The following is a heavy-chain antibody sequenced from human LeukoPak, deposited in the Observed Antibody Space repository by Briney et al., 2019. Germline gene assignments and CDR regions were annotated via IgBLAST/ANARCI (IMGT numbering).Heavy chain of an antibody. D-gene: IGHD5-18*01. CDR1: GGSFSGYY. CDR3: ARGAAMVTWLSY. Sequence: PSETLSLTCAVYGGSFSGYYWSWIRQPPGKGLEWIGEINHSGSTNYNPSLKSRVTISVDTSKNQFSQKLSSVTAADTAVYYCARGAAMVTWLSYWGQGTLVTVSS. V-gene: IGHV4-34*01. J-gene: IGHJ4*02. CDR2: INHSGST.